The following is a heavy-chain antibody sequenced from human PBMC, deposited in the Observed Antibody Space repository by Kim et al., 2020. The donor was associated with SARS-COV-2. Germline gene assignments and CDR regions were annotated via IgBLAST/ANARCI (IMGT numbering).Heavy chain of an antibody. CDR2: IAYDGSNK. J-gene: IGHJ4*02. Sequence: IAYDGSNKYYADAVKGLFTISRDNSKDTLYLQMHSLRVEDTAVYYCSNFGHWGQGTQVTVSS. CDR3: SNFGH. V-gene: IGHV3-30*03.